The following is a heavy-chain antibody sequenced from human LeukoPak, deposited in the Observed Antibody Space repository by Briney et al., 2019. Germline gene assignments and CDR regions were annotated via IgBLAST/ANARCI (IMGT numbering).Heavy chain of an antibody. D-gene: IGHD6-19*01. V-gene: IGHV3-23*01. CDR1: GFTFTDYA. J-gene: IGHJ4*02. Sequence: GGSLRLSCAASGFTFTDYAMGWVRQAPGQGLEWASTISASGSTTYYADSVRGRFTISRDNSKNTLSLQMSSLRAEGTAVYYCAKARTPYNSGFDYWGQGTLVAVSS. CDR3: AKARTPYNSGFDY. CDR2: ISASGSTT.